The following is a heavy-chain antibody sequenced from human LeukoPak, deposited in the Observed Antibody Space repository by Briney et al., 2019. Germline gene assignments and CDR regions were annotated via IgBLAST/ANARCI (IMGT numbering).Heavy chain of an antibody. Sequence: GGSLRLSCAASGFSFSSFSMNWVRQAPGKGLEWVSYISRDSDRKNYAASVKGRFTTSRDNAKNSLYLQMNSLRDDDTAVYYCARDWEMATIAAAALGYWGQGTRVTVSS. CDR2: ISRDSDRK. D-gene: IGHD6-13*01. CDR3: ARDWEMATIAAAALGY. V-gene: IGHV3-48*02. CDR1: GFSFSSFS. J-gene: IGHJ4*02.